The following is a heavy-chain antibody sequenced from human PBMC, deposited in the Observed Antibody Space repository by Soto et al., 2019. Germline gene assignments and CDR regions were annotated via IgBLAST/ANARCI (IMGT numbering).Heavy chain of an antibody. CDR2: ISYNANKT. CDR1: GFTFNSYG. J-gene: IGHJ5*02. CDR3: AIGLFDDVLTGLDT. D-gene: IGHD3-9*01. V-gene: IGHV3-30*03. Sequence: PGVSLTLSCAASGFTFNSYGMHWVRQAPGKGLEWVAVISYNANKTYYADSVKGRFSISRDNSKNTLYLQMNSLRVDDTAIYYCAIGLFDDVLTGLDTWGQGTLVTVSS.